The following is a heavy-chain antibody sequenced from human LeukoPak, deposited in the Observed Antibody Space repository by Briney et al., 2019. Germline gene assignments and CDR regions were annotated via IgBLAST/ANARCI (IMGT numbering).Heavy chain of an antibody. J-gene: IGHJ5*02. D-gene: IGHD1-7*01. CDR3: ARGSDWNYRDWFDP. V-gene: IGHV1-2*02. CDR1: GYTFTGYY. CDR2: INPNSGGT. Sequence: GASVKVSCKASGYTFTGYYMHWVRQAPGQGLEWMGWINPNSGGTNYAQKFQGRVTMTRDTSISTAYMELSRLRSDDTAVYYCARGSDWNYRDWFDPWGQGTLVTVSS.